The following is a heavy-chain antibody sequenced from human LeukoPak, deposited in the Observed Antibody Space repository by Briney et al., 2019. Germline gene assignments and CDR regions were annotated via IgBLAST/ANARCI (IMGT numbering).Heavy chain of an antibody. V-gene: IGHV3-23*01. D-gene: IGHD3-9*01. CDR1: GFTFSSHA. Sequence: GGSLRLSCAASGFTFSSHAMSWVRQTPEKGLEWVSTLSGSGDNTYYADSVKGRFTISRDNSKNTLFLQMNSLRAEDTAVYYCAKEGYYDILSGSQAEGLMDVWGEGTAVTVSS. J-gene: IGHJ6*03. CDR2: LSGSGDNT. CDR3: AKEGYYDILSGSQAEGLMDV.